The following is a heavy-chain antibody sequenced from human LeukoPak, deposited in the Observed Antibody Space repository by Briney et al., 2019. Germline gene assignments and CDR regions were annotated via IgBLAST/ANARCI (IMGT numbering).Heavy chain of an antibody. Sequence: PGGSLRLSCAASGFTFSDYYMSWIRQAPGKGLEWVSYISSSGSTIYYADSVKGRFTISRDNAKNSLYLQMNSLRAEDTAVYYCARDAELVGATMDFDYWGQGTLVTVSS. CDR1: GFTFSDYY. V-gene: IGHV3-11*04. CDR3: ARDAELVGATMDFDY. D-gene: IGHD1-26*01. J-gene: IGHJ4*02. CDR2: ISSSGSTI.